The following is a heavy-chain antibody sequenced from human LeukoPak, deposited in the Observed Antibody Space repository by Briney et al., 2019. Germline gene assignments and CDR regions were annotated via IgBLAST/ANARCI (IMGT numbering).Heavy chain of an antibody. Sequence: GGSLRLSRAASGFTFSSYSMNWVRQAPGKGLEWVSSISSSSSYIYYADSVKGRFTISRDNAKNSLYLQMNSLRAEDTAVYYCAISEVSGDFDYWGQGTLVTVSS. D-gene: IGHD1-26*01. J-gene: IGHJ4*02. CDR1: GFTFSSYS. V-gene: IGHV3-21*01. CDR3: AISEVSGDFDY. CDR2: ISSSSSYI.